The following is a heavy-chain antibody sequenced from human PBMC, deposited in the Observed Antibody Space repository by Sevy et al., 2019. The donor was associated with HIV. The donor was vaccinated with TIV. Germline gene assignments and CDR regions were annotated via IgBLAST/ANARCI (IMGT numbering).Heavy chain of an antibody. Sequence: GGSLRLSCTAPRLTLSSYWMHWVRQAPGKGLVWVSGVNSDGSVTNYADSVKGRFTISRDDAKNTLSLQMNSLRVEDTAVYHCVARNSWEDNRGQGTLVTVSS. CDR3: VARNSWEDN. CDR2: VNSDGSVT. J-gene: IGHJ4*02. D-gene: IGHD2-2*01. V-gene: IGHV3-74*01. CDR1: RLTLSSYW.